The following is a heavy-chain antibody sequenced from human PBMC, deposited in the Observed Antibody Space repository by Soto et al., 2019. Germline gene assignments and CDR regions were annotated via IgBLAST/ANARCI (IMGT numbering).Heavy chain of an antibody. V-gene: IGHV4-39*07. CDR1: GVSISSSSYY. Sequence: SETLSLTCAVSGVSISSSSYYWGWIRLAPGKGLEWIGSIYNTGSTYHNPSLNTRVTISVDTSKNQFSLKLNSVTAADTAVYYCARDLWGYCGTDCYPLDVWGQGTTVTVSS. CDR3: ARDLWGYCGTDCYPLDV. CDR2: IYNTGST. D-gene: IGHD2-21*02. J-gene: IGHJ6*02.